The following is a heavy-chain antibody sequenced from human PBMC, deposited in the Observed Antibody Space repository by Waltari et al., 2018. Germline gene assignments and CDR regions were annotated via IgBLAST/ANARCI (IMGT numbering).Heavy chain of an antibody. V-gene: IGHV1-69*14. Sequence: QVQLVQSGAEVKKPGSSVKVSCKASGGTFSSYDISWVRLAPGQGLEWMGRIIPIFGTANYAPKFQGRVTITADKSTSTAYMELSSLRSEDTAVYYCAYIFGVVPQRDAFDIWGQGTMVIVSS. CDR1: GGTFSSYD. CDR3: AYIFGVVPQRDAFDI. CDR2: IIPIFGTA. J-gene: IGHJ3*02. D-gene: IGHD3-3*02.